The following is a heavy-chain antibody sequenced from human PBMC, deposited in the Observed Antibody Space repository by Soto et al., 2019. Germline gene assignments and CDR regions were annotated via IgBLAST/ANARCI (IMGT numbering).Heavy chain of an antibody. J-gene: IGHJ4*02. V-gene: IGHV3-53*01. D-gene: IGHD3-22*01. CDR2: IYSGGST. CDR1: GFTVSSNY. CDR3: ARQIYDSDTGPNFQYYFDS. Sequence: PGGSLRLSCAASGFTVSSNYMSWVRQAPGKGLEWVSVIYSGGSTYYADSVKGRFTISRDNSKNTLFLQWSSLRASDTAMYYCARQIYDSDTGPNFQYYFDSWGQGTPVTVSS.